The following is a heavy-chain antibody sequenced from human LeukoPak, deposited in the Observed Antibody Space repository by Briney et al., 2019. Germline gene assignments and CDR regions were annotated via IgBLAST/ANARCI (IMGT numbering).Heavy chain of an antibody. CDR3: ARSTSFSGRPLYCFDY. D-gene: IGHD1-26*01. CDR2: INPSGGST. Sequence: ASVKVSCKASGYTFTSYYMHWVRQAPGQGLEWMGIINPSGGSTSYAQKFQGRVTMTRDTSTSTVYMELSSLRSEDTAVYYCARSTSFSGRPLYCFDYWGQGTLVTVSS. CDR1: GYTFTSYY. J-gene: IGHJ4*02. V-gene: IGHV1-46*01.